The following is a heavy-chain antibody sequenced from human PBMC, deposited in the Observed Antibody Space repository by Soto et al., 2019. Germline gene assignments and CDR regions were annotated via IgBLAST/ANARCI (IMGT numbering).Heavy chain of an antibody. Sequence: GASVKVSCKASGYTFTSYYIHWVRQAPGQGREWMGIISPSGGSTTYAQKFQGRITMTRDTSTSTVYMALSSLRSEDTAVYYCARGIGNYPFDDWGQGTLVTVAS. CDR3: ARGIGNYPFDD. CDR1: GYTFTSYY. V-gene: IGHV1-46*01. D-gene: IGHD3-22*01. J-gene: IGHJ4*02. CDR2: ISPSGGST.